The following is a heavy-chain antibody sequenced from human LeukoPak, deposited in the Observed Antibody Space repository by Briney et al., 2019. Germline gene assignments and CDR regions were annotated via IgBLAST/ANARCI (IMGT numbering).Heavy chain of an antibody. Sequence: GGSLRPSCAASGFTFSSYSMKWVRQAPGKGLEWVSSISSSSSYIYYADSVKGRFTISRDNAKNSLYLQMNSLRAEDTAVYYCARAPFIAVAGTIDYWGQGTMVTVSS. CDR3: ARAPFIAVAGTIDY. CDR1: GFTFSSYS. CDR2: ISSSSSYI. D-gene: IGHD6-19*01. V-gene: IGHV3-21*01. J-gene: IGHJ4*02.